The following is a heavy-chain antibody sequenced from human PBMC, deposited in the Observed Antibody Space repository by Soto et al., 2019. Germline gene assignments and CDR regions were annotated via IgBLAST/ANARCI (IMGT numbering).Heavy chain of an antibody. CDR3: ARRRDTAMVPKNYYYYGMDV. V-gene: IGHV1-69*13. Sequence: SVKVSCKASGGTFSSYAISWVRQAPGQGLEWMGGIIPIFGTADYAQKFQGRVTITADESTSTAYMELSSLRSEDTAVYYCARRRDTAMVPKNYYYYGMDVWGQRTTVTVSS. CDR1: GGTFSSYA. J-gene: IGHJ6*02. D-gene: IGHD5-18*01. CDR2: IIPIFGTA.